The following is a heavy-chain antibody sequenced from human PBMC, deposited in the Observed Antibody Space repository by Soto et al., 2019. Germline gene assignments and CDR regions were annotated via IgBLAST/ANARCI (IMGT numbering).Heavy chain of an antibody. CDR1: GFTFSDYY. D-gene: IGHD2-15*01. J-gene: IGHJ4*02. CDR3: ARGPLGGTIDY. Sequence: PGGSLRLSCAASGFTFSDYYMSWIRQAPGKGLEWVSYISSNGNTIYYADSVKGRFTISRDNSKNTLYLQMNSLRAEDTAVYYCARGPLGGTIDYWGQGTLVTVS. CDR2: ISSNGNTI. V-gene: IGHV3-11*04.